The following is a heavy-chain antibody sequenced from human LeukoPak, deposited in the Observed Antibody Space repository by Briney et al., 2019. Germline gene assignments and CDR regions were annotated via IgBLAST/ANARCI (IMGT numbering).Heavy chain of an antibody. CDR1: GFTFSSYG. Sequence: GRSLRLSCAASGFTFSSYGMHWVRRAPGKGLEWVAVIWYDGSNKYYADSVKGRFTISRDNSKNTLYLQMNSLKAEDTAVYYCAKNGLGAPFDYWGQGTLVTVSS. D-gene: IGHD3/OR15-3a*01. V-gene: IGHV3-33*06. CDR3: AKNGLGAPFDY. CDR2: IWYDGSNK. J-gene: IGHJ4*02.